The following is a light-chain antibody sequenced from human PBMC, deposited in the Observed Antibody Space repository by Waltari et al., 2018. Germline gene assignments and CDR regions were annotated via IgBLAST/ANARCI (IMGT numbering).Light chain of an antibody. CDR1: QGIGNN. Sequence: DIQMTQSPSSLSASVGDTVTITCQTSQGIGNNLNCYQQKPGKAPKLLIYRSSSLQSGIPSRFSGSGSVTDFTLTISSLQPEDFATYYCQQGYSYPLTFGGGTKVEIK. J-gene: IGKJ4*01. V-gene: IGKV1-16*01. CDR3: QQGYSYPLT. CDR2: RSS.